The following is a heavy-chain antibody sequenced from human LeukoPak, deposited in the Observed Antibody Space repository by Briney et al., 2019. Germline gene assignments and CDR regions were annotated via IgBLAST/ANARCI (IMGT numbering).Heavy chain of an antibody. CDR1: GYTFTGNH. V-gene: IGHV1-2*02. CDR2: IDPKSGDT. D-gene: IGHD3-16*02. CDR3: AREADIVSFDL. J-gene: IGHJ2*01. Sequence: ASVKVSCKASGYTFTGNHVHWVRQAPGEGLEWMGWIDPKSGDTKYAQKFQDRVAMTSDTSISTAYMELSGLRSVDTAVYFCAREADIVSFDLWGRGALVTVSP.